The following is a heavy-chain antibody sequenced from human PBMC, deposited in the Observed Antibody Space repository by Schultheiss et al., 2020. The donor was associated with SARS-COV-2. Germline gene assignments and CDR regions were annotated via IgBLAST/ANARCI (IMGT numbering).Heavy chain of an antibody. J-gene: IGHJ4*02. CDR2: INHSGST. CDR1: GGSFSGYY. V-gene: IGHV4-34*01. CDR3: ARARKEKWLRFSRYFDY. D-gene: IGHD5-12*01. Sequence: SETLSLTCAVYGGSFSGYYWSWIRQPPGKGLEWIGEINHSGSTNYNPSLKSRLTISVDTSKNQFSLKLSSVTAADTAVYYCARARKEKWLRFSRYFDYWGQGTLVTVSS.